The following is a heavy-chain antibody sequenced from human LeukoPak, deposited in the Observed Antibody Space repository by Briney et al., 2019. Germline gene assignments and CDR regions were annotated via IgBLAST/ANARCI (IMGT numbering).Heavy chain of an antibody. CDR1: GFTVSSHY. Sequence: GGSLRLSCAASGFTVSSHYMSWVRQPRGKGLEWVSVIYSRAGTSYADSVQGRFTISRDNSKNTLYLQMNSLRVEATAVYYCARDRGFSSSWRLFVYWGQGTLVTVSS. D-gene: IGHD6-13*01. CDR3: ARDRGFSSSWRLFVY. CDR2: IYSRAGT. V-gene: IGHV3-66*03. J-gene: IGHJ4*02.